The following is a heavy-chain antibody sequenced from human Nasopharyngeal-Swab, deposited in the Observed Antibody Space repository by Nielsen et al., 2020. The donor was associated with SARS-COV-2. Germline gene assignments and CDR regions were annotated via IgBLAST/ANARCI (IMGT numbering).Heavy chain of an antibody. V-gene: IGHV1-18*01. CDR3: ASRIRPYYGSGSYSYHYGMDV. D-gene: IGHD3-10*01. CDR2: ISAYNGNT. J-gene: IGHJ6*02. Sequence: ASVKVSCKASGGTFSSYAISWVRQAPGQGLEWMGWISAYNGNTNYAQKLQGRVTMTTDTSTSTAYMELRSLRPDDTAVYYCASRIRPYYGSGSYSYHYGMDVWGQGTTVTVSS. CDR1: GGTFSSYA.